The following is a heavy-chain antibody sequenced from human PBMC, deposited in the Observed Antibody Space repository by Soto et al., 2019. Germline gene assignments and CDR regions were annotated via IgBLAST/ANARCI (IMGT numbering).Heavy chain of an antibody. CDR1: GGSISSSSYY. CDR2: IYYSGST. D-gene: IGHD3-22*01. V-gene: IGHV4-39*01. Sequence: QLQLQESGPGLVKPSETLSLTCTVSGGSISSSSYYWGWIRQPPGKGLEWIGSIYYSGSTYYNPSLKSRVTISVDTSKNQFSLKLSSVTAADTAVYYCARLPYYDSRVGWFDPWGQGTLVTVSS. CDR3: ARLPYYDSRVGWFDP. J-gene: IGHJ5*02.